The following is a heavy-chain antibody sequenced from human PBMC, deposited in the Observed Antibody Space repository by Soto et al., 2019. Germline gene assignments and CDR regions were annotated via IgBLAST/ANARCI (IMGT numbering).Heavy chain of an antibody. D-gene: IGHD3-22*01. CDR1: GFTFSSYA. Sequence: EVQLLESGGDLVQPGGSLRLSCAASGFTFSSYAMSWVRQAPGKGLEWVSTISGRGDDTYYPDSVKGRFTISRDNSKNPADGARNSLRAEEPAVFYRAQGQPTYSSSYFDYWGQGTLVTVSS. J-gene: IGHJ4*02. CDR2: ISGRGDDT. CDR3: AQGQPTYSSSYFDY. V-gene: IGHV3-23*01.